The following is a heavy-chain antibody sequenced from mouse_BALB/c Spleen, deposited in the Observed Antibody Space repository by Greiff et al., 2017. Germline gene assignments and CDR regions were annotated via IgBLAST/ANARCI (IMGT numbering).Heavy chain of an antibody. CDR2: IRNKANGYNT. D-gene: IGHD1-2*01. J-gene: IGHJ3*01. CDR3: ARALYGASGLAY. Sequence: EVKLMESGGGLVQPGGSLRLSCATSGFTFTGYYMSWVRQPPGKALEWLGFIRNKANGYNTEYSASVKGRFTISRDNYQSILYLQMNTLRAEDSATYYCARALYGASGLAYWGQGTLVTVSA. CDR1: GFTFTGYY. V-gene: IGHV7-3*02.